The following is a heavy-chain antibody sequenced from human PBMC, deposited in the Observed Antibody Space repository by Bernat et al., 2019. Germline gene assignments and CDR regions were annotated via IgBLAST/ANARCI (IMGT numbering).Heavy chain of an antibody. Sequence: QVQLQQWGAGLLKPSETLSLTCAVYGGSFSGYYWSWIRQPPGKGLEWIGEINHSGSTNYNPSLKSRVTISVDTSKNQFSLKLSSVTAADTAVYYCARGKNDYDYIWGNGYFDYWGQGTLVTVSS. CDR2: INHSGST. J-gene: IGHJ4*02. CDR1: GGSFSGYY. V-gene: IGHV4-34*01. CDR3: ARGKNDYDYIWGNGYFDY. D-gene: IGHD3-16*01.